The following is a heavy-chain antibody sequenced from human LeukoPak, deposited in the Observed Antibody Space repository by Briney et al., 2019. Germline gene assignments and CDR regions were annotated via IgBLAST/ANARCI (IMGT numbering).Heavy chain of an antibody. CDR2: IFHSGIT. V-gene: IGHV4-59*01. CDR3: ARAETLAAIYFDF. D-gene: IGHD6-25*01. Sequence: SETLSLTCSVSGGSISPCYWSWFRQPPGKGLEWIGYIFHSGITTYNPSLKSRVTISLDSSKNQFFLRLTSVTAADTAMYYCARAETLAAIYFDFWGQGSLVTVSS. CDR1: GGSISPCY. J-gene: IGHJ4*02.